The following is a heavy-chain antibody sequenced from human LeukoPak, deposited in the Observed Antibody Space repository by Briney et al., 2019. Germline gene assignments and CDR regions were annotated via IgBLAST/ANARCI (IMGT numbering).Heavy chain of an antibody. CDR3: ARVGTPYDSSGYYYLLGDFDY. Sequence: PGRSLRLSCAGSGFTFSSYAMHWVRQAPGKGLEWVAVISYDGNKKYYADSVKGRFTISRDNSKNTLYLQMNSLRAEDTAVYYCARVGTPYDSSGYYYLLGDFDYWGQGTLVTVSS. V-gene: IGHV3-30*01. CDR1: GFTFSSYA. D-gene: IGHD3-22*01. CDR2: ISYDGNKK. J-gene: IGHJ4*02.